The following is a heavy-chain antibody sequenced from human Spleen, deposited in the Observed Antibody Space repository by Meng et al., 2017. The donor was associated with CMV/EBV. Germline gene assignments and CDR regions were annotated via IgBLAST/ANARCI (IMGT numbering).Heavy chain of an antibody. J-gene: IGHJ4*02. D-gene: IGHD6-13*01. CDR1: GFTLSDYY. CDR2: ISSSGNTI. V-gene: IGHV3-11*04. CDR3: AREESYTSSHLDF. Sequence: GESLKISCAASGFTLSDYYVSWIRQAPGKGLEWLSYISSSGNTIHYADSVKGRFIISRDTPKNSVYLQMNSLRADDTAVYYCAREESYTSSHLDFWGQGTLVTVSS.